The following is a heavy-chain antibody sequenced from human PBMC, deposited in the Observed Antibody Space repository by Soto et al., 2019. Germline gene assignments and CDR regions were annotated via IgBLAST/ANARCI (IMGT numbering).Heavy chain of an antibody. CDR2: INSDGSST. CDR1: GFTFSSYW. D-gene: IGHD5-18*01. CDR3: ARGSSFGTAMVGLHAFDI. J-gene: IGHJ3*02. V-gene: IGHV3-74*01. Sequence: GGSLRLSCAASGFTFSSYWMHWVRQAPGKGLVWVSRINSDGSSTSYADSVKGRFTISRDNAKNTLYLQMNSLRAEDTAVYYCARGSSFGTAMVGLHAFDIWGQGTMVTVSS.